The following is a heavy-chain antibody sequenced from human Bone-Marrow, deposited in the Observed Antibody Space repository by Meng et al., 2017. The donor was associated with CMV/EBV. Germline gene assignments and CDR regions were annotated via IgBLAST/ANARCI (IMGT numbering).Heavy chain of an antibody. CDR3: ARARYCSGGSCDYAFDI. V-gene: IGHV3-30*02. D-gene: IGHD2-15*01. J-gene: IGHJ3*02. CDR1: GFTFSSYG. CDR2: IRYDGSNK. Sequence: GESLKTSCAASGFTFSSYGMHWVRQAPGKGLEWVAFIRYDGSNKYYADSVKGRFTISRDNSKNTLYLQMNSLRAEDTAVYYCARARYCSGGSCDYAFDIWGQGTMVTVSS.